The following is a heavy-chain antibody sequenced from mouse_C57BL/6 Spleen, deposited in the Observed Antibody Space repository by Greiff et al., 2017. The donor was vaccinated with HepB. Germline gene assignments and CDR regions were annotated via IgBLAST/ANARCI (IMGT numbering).Heavy chain of an antibody. CDR3: ARSGENNWAGFDY. V-gene: IGHV1-54*01. J-gene: IGHJ3*01. CDR1: GYAFTNYL. CDR2: INPGSGGT. Sequence: VKLMESGAELVRPGTSVKLSCKASGYAFTNYLIEWVKQRPGQGLEWIGVINPGSGGTNYNEKFKGKATVTADKSSSPAYMQLRSLTSEDSAGYFGARSGENNWAGFDYWGEGTPVTVSA. D-gene: IGHD4-1*01.